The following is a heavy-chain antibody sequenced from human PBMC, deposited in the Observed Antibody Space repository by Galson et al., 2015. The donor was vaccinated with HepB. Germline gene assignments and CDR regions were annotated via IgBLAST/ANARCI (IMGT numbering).Heavy chain of an antibody. V-gene: IGHV3-48*02. CDR2: ISSSSTTT. J-gene: IGHJ6*02. D-gene: IGHD6-19*01. Sequence: SLRLSCAASGFTFSRYSMNWVRQAPGKGLEWISHISSSSTTTYYVDSVKGRFTIPRDNAKNSLYLQMNSLRDEDTAAYYCARDQQWLAYGMDVWGQGTTVTVAS. CDR3: ARDQQWLAYGMDV. CDR1: GFTFSRYS.